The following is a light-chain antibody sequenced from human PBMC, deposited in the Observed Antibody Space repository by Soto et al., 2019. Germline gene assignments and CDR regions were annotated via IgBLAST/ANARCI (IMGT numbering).Light chain of an antibody. CDR2: DSS. CDR3: HHRVNRVT. J-gene: IGKJ4*01. V-gene: IGKV3-11*01. CDR1: QSVNTY. Sequence: EIVLTQPPATLSLSPGERASLSCGASQSVNTYLAWYQQNAGQAPRLLIYDSSTMATGSPPRFSGSGSGTYFTLTISTLESEDFAVYYCHHRVNRVTFGGGTKVDI.